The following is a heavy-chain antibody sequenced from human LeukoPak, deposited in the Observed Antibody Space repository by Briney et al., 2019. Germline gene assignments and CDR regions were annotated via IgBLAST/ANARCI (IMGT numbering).Heavy chain of an antibody. CDR2: INHSGTT. CDR3: ARGPQSRFDY. V-gene: IGHV4-34*01. J-gene: IGHJ4*02. Sequence: SETLSLTCAVSGGSFSGYYWSWIRQLPGKGLEWIGEINHSGTTNYNPSLKSRVTISVDTSKNQFSLKLTSVTAADTAVYYCARGPQSRFDYWGQGTLVTVSS. CDR1: GGSFSGYY.